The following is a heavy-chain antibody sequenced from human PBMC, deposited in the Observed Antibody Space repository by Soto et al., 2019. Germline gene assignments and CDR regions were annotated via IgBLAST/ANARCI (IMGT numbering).Heavy chain of an antibody. Sequence: HGESLKISCKSSGYSFTSYWIGWERQMPGKGLEWMGIIYPGDSDTRYSPSFQGQVTISADKSISTAYLQWSSLKASDTAMYYCARGGPLGARREDWFDPWGQGTLVTVSS. J-gene: IGHJ5*02. CDR2: IYPGDSDT. CDR1: GYSFTSYW. V-gene: IGHV5-51*01. D-gene: IGHD1-26*01. CDR3: ARGGPLGARREDWFDP.